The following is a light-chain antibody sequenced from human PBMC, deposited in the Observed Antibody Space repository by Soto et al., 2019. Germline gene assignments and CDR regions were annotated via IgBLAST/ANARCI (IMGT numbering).Light chain of an antibody. CDR2: RTS. Sequence: RVTTQSPATLSVSPGERATISCRASQNVAGDLAWYQQKPGQAPKLLIYRTSTWASGIPARFSGSGSGTEFTLTISRQQSEDLAVYYCQEDNGRSSFGQGTKVEIK. CDR3: QEDNGRSS. J-gene: IGKJ1*01. V-gene: IGKV3-15*01. CDR1: QNVAGD.